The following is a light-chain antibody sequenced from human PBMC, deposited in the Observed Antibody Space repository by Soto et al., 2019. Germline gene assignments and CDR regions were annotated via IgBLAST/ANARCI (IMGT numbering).Light chain of an antibody. V-gene: IGKV3-15*01. CDR2: GAS. CDR3: QQYNNWPRT. CDR1: QSVSSN. J-gene: IGKJ1*01. Sequence: DIVLTQSPATLSFSPGERATLSCRASQSVSSNLAWYQQKPGQAPRLLIYGASTRATGIPARFSGSGSGTEFTLTISSLQSEDFAVYYCQQYNNWPRTFGQGTKVDIK.